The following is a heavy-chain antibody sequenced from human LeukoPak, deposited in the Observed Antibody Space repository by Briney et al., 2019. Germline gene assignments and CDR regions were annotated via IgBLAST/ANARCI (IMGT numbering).Heavy chain of an antibody. D-gene: IGHD2/OR15-2a*01. V-gene: IGHV3-30*18. Sequence: GGSLRLSCVASGFTFSSYGMHWVRQAPGKGLEWVAVISYDGSNKYYADSVKGRFTISRDNSKNTLYLQMNSLRAEDTAVYYCAKDSTLRLRYNWFDPWGQGTLVTVSS. CDR3: AKDSTLRLRYNWFDP. CDR1: GFTFSSYG. J-gene: IGHJ5*02. CDR2: ISYDGSNK.